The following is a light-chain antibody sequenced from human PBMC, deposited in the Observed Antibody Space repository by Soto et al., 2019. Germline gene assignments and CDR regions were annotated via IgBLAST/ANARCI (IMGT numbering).Light chain of an antibody. Sequence: QSALTQPASVSGSPGQSITISCTGTSSDIGGYGFVSWYQQHPGKAPKLVIYDVNNRPSGVSNRFSGSKSGNTASLTISGPQTEDEADYYCSSYTSISTLDVVFGGGTKLTVL. V-gene: IGLV2-14*03. CDR1: SSDIGGYGF. CDR2: DVN. CDR3: SSYTSISTLDVV. J-gene: IGLJ2*01.